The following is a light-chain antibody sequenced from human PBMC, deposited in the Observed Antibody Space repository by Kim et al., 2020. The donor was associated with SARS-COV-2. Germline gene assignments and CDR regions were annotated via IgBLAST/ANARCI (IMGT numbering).Light chain of an antibody. CDR2: GAS. V-gene: IGKV3-15*01. CDR1: QGVNSN. J-gene: IGKJ2*01. Sequence: VPPEDACSRSCTASQGVNSNLAWYQQKRGQSPTLVIYGASTRATGVPARFSGRGFGTEFTFTISSLQSEDFAVYYCQQYDNWPPYTFGQGTKLEI. CDR3: QQYDNWPPYT.